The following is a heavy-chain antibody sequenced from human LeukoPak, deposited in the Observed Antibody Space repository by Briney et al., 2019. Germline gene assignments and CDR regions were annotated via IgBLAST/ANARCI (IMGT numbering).Heavy chain of an antibody. Sequence: GGSLRLSCAASGFTFGSYGMSWVRQAPGKGLEWVSFISPSGDRTSNADSVEGRFTISRDTPRDTLYLQMNSLRDEDTAGYYCASMHGYYDGSGYWVQWGQRTLVTVSS. CDR3: ASMHGYYDGSGYWVQ. CDR1: GFTFGSYG. D-gene: IGHD3-22*01. V-gene: IGHV3-23*01. J-gene: IGHJ4*02. CDR2: ISPSGDRT.